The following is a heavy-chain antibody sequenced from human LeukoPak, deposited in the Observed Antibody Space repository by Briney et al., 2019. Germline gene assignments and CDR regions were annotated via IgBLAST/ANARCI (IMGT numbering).Heavy chain of an antibody. J-gene: IGHJ4*02. CDR3: ARGRGDSKGTSFHY. CDR2: IDYIGST. CDR1: GGSISNYY. Sequence: SETLSLTRTVSGGSISNYYWSWIRQPPGKGLEWIGYIDYIGSTTYNPSLKSRVTISIDTSKNQFSLRLSSVTAADTAVYYCARGRGDSKGTSFHYWGQGTLVTVSA. V-gene: IGHV4-59*01. D-gene: IGHD3-22*01.